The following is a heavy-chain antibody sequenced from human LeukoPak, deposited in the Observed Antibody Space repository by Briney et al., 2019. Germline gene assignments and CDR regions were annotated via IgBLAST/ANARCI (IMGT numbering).Heavy chain of an antibody. V-gene: IGHV4-34*01. CDR2: INHSGST. D-gene: IGHD2-2*01. CDR3: ARSMEQYHDSDY. J-gene: IGHJ4*01. CDR1: GGSFSGYY. Sequence: PSETLSLTCAVYGGSFSGYYWSWIRQPPGKGLEWIGEINHSGSTNYNPSLKSRVTISVDTSKNQFSLKLSSVTAADTAVYYCARSMEQYHDSDYWGQGTLVTVSS.